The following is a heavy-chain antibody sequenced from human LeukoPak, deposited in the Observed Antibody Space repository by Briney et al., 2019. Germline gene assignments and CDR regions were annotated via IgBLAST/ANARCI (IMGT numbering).Heavy chain of an antibody. J-gene: IGHJ4*02. D-gene: IGHD5-12*01. CDR1: GFTFSDYW. V-gene: IGHV3-7*01. Sequence: HTGGSLRLSCVASGFTFSDYWMSWVRQAPGMGLEWVANIETDGDEKNYVDSVKGRFTISRDNAKNSLYLQMNNLRDEDTALYYCARDIPSGFYTPDYWGQGTQVTVSS. CDR2: IETDGDEK. CDR3: ARDIPSGFYTPDY.